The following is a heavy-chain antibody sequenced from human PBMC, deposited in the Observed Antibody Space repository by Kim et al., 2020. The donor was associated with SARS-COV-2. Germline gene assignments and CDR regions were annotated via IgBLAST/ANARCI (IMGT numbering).Heavy chain of an antibody. Sequence: GGSLRLSCAASGFTFSNYAMNWVRQAPGKGLEWVSAISGSGGSTYSADSMKGRFTISRDNSKNTLYLQMNSLRAEDTAIYYCAKEGGYGYNYSLFYLDYWGQVTLVTVTS. CDR2: ISGSGGST. CDR1: GFTFSNYA. D-gene: IGHD1-1*01. J-gene: IGHJ4*02. CDR3: AKEGGYGYNYSLFYLDY. V-gene: IGHV3-23*01.